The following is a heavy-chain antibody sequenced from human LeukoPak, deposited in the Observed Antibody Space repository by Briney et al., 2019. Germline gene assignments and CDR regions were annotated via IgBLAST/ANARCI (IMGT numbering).Heavy chain of an antibody. CDR2: IYHSGST. D-gene: IGHD2-2*01. Sequence: SETLSLTCTVSGYSISSGYYWGWIRQPPGKGLEWIGSIYHSGSTYYNPSLKSRVTISVDTSKNQFSLKLTSVTAADTAVYYCASGGYCSTTSCYPNWFDPWGQGTLVTVSS. CDR1: GYSISSGYY. J-gene: IGHJ5*02. CDR3: ASGGYCSTTSCYPNWFDP. V-gene: IGHV4-38-2*02.